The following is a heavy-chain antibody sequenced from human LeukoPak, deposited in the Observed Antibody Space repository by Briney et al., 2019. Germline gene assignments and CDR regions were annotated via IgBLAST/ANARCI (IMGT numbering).Heavy chain of an antibody. V-gene: IGHV3-53*01. CDR1: GFTVSSNF. D-gene: IGHD3-3*01. Sequence: GGSLRLSCAASGFTVSSNFMSWARQAPGKGLEWVSVIYGGGSTYYADSVKGRFTISRDTSKNMLYLQMNSLKTEDTAVYYCTTDLEWFDYSDYWGQGTLVTVSS. J-gene: IGHJ4*02. CDR2: IYGGGST. CDR3: TTDLEWFDYSDY.